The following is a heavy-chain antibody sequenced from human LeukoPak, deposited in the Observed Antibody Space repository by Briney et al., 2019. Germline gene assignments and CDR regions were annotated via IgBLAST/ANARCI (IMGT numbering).Heavy chain of an antibody. V-gene: IGHV1-69*04. D-gene: IGHD1-1*01. CDR1: GGTFSSYA. CDR3: ASDRSVQDAFDI. J-gene: IGHJ3*02. Sequence: ALVKVSCKASGGTFSSYAISWVRQAPGQGLEWMGRIIPIFGIANYAQKFQGRVTITADKSTSTAYMELSSLRSEDTAVYYCASDRSVQDAFDIWGQGTMVTVSS. CDR2: IIPIFGIA.